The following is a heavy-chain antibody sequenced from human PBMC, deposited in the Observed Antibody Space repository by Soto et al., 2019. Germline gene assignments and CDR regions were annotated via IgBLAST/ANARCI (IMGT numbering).Heavy chain of an antibody. J-gene: IGHJ4*02. V-gene: IGHV1-46*01. CDR3: GRAGTGHNSGWTSELGY. Sequence: QVQLVQSGAELRKPGASVKVSCKASGYTFSSYYVHWVRQAPGQGLEWMGLINPSGVKTTYAQKFQGRVTMTRDTATTTVYMELSGLRSEDTAVYYCGRAGTGHNSGWTSELGYWGQGTLVTVSS. CDR1: GYTFSSYY. CDR2: INPSGVKT. D-gene: IGHD5-12*01.